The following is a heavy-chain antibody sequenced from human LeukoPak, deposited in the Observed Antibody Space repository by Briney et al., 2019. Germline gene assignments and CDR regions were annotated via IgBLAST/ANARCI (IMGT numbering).Heavy chain of an antibody. Sequence: GRSLRLSCAASGFTFNSYGMHWVRQAPGKGLEWVAVIWYDGSNKYYADSVKGRFTISRDNSKNTLYLQMNSLRAEDTAVYYCARGGYCSSTSCYRGWFDPWGQGTLVTVPS. CDR2: IWYDGSNK. CDR3: ARGGYCSSTSCYRGWFDP. D-gene: IGHD2-2*02. V-gene: IGHV3-33*01. J-gene: IGHJ5*02. CDR1: GFTFNSYG.